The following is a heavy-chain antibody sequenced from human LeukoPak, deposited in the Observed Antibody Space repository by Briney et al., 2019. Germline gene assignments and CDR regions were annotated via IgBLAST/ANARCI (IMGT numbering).Heavy chain of an antibody. CDR2: IYYSGST. CDR3: ARYIYDFWSGPFDY. CDR1: GGSISSGGYY. J-gene: IGHJ4*02. V-gene: IGHV4-31*03. D-gene: IGHD3-3*01. Sequence: ASETLSLTCTVSGGSISSGGYYWSWIRQHPGKGLEWIGYIYYSGSTYYNPSLKSRVTISVDTSKNQFSLKLSSVTAADTAVYYCARYIYDFWSGPFDYWGQGTLVTVSS.